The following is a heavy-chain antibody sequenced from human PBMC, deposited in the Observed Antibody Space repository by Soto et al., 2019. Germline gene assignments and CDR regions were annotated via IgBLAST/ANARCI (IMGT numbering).Heavy chain of an antibody. CDR2: ISAYNGNT. CDR3: ARVSLDYDSSGYYPRSYYGMDV. J-gene: IGHJ6*04. CDR1: GYTFTSYG. V-gene: IGHV1-18*01. Sequence: VASVKVSCKASGYTFTSYGISWVRQAPGQGLEWMGWISAYNGNTNYAQKLQGRVTMTTDTSTSTAYMELRSLRSDDTAVYYCARVSLDYDSSGYYPRSYYGMDVWGKGTTVTVSS. D-gene: IGHD3-22*01.